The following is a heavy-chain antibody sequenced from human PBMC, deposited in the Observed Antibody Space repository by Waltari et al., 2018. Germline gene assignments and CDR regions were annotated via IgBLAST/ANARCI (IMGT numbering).Heavy chain of an antibody. J-gene: IGHJ6*03. CDR1: GGSFSGYY. V-gene: IGHV4-34*01. Sequence: QVQLQQWGAGLLKPSETLSLTCAVYGGSFSGYYWSWIRQPPGKGLEWIGEINHSGSTNYNPSLKSRVTISVDTSKNQFSLKLSSVTAADTAVYYCARGPRLRYYGSGRASYYMDVWVKGTTVTVSS. D-gene: IGHD3-10*01. CDR2: INHSGST. CDR3: ARGPRLRYYGSGRASYYMDV.